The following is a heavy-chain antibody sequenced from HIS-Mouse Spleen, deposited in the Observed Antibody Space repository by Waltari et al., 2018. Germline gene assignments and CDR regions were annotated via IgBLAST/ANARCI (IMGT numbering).Heavy chain of an antibody. D-gene: IGHD7-27*01. CDR1: GGSFSGYY. V-gene: IGHV4-34*01. CDR2: INHSGST. Sequence: QVQLQQWGAGLLKPSEPLSLTCAVYGGSFSGYYWSWIPLPPGKGLEGIGEINHSGSTNYNPSLKSRVTISVDTSKNQFSLKLSSVTAADTAVYYCARGSNWGHDPYWYFDLWGRGTLVAVSS. J-gene: IGHJ2*01. CDR3: ARGSNWGHDPYWYFDL.